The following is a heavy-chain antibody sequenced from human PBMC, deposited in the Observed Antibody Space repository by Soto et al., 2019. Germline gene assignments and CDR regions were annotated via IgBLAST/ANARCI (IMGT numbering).Heavy chain of an antibody. CDR1: GVSITGHN. V-gene: IGHV4-59*11. J-gene: IGHJ2*01. CDR3: ARGQWYFDL. Sequence: QVQLQESGPGLVKPSETLSLTCAVSGVSITGHNWSWIRQSPGKGLEWIGYVSYSGSTKYNPSLTTTVTISLDTSEGPVSLELCSVTAAYTAVYYCARGQWYFDLWGRGTLVTVSS. CDR2: VSYSGST.